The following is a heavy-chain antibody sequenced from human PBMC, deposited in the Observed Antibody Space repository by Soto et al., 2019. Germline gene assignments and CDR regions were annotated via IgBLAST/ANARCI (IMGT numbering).Heavy chain of an antibody. V-gene: IGHV3-11*01. Sequence: QVQLVESGGGLVKPGGSVRLSCTASGFSFSDYYMSWIRQAPGKGLEWLSYISSRGGSIKYADSVKGRFTISRDNDKNSLYLQIYSLRAEDTAVYYCARDVGPGSTDYWGQGTLVTVSS. CDR1: GFSFSDYY. CDR3: ARDVGPGSTDY. J-gene: IGHJ4*02. CDR2: ISSRGGSI.